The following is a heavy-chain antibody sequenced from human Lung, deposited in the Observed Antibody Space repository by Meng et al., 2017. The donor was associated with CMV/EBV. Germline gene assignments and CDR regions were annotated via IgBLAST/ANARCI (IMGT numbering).Heavy chain of an antibody. CDR2: VVYSGTT. J-gene: IGHJ4*02. V-gene: IGHV4-39*01. CDR1: GGSISSSSYY. CDR3: ARHHHSPTFDY. Sequence: QPQRQEPGPGLVKPSETRSLTCTGSGGSISSSSYYWAWIRQPPGEGLEWIGSVVYSGTTYYTSSLKSRVSISVDTSKNQFSLKLSSVTAADTAVYYCARHHHSPTFDYWGQGTLVTVSS. D-gene: IGHD1-14*01.